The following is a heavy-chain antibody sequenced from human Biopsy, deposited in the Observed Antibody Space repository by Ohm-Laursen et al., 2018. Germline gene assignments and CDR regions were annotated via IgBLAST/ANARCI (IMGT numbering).Heavy chain of an antibody. CDR1: GFTFDDYA. CDR3: AKDVRVKVQLDGMDV. D-gene: IGHD1-1*01. J-gene: IGHJ6*02. Sequence: SLRLSCAATGFTFDDYAMHWVRQAPGKGLEWVSGISWHSGSRGYADSVKGRFTISRDNAKKLLYLQMNSLRAEDTALYYCAKDVRVKVQLDGMDVWGQGTTVTASS. CDR2: ISWHSGSR. V-gene: IGHV3-9*01.